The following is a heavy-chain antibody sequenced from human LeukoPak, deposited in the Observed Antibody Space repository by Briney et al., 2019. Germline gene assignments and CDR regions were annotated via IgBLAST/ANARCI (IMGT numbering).Heavy chain of an antibody. CDR1: GLTFSNAW. J-gene: IGHJ4*02. V-gene: IGHV3-49*04. CDR2: IRSKVYGGTT. D-gene: IGHD3-16*01. CDR3: TREGRGSDAFDY. Sequence: GGSLRLSCAASGLTFSNAWMSWVRQAPGKGLEWVGFIRSKVYGGTTEYAASVKGRFTISRDDSRRIVYLQMNSLKTEDTAVYYCTREGRGSDAFDYWGQGTLVTVSS.